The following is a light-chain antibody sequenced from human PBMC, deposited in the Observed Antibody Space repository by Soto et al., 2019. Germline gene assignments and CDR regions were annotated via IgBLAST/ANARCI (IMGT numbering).Light chain of an antibody. Sequence: QSALAQPASVSGSPGQSITISCTGTSSDVGGYNFVSWYQQHPGKAPKIMIYDVSSRPSGVSNRFSGSKSGNTASLTISGIQAEDEADYYCTSYTSTSTLVLGGGTQLTVL. CDR2: DVS. J-gene: IGLJ2*01. CDR1: SSDVGGYNF. CDR3: TSYTSTSTLV. V-gene: IGLV2-14*01.